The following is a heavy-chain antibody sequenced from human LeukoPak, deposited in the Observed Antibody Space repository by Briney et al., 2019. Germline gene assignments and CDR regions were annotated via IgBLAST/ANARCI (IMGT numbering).Heavy chain of an antibody. D-gene: IGHD4-23*01. V-gene: IGHV3-7*01. CDR3: SFFDSRLVGVNENC. CDR2: IRQDGSEK. CDR1: GFTFSSAW. Sequence: GGSLRLSCVASGFTFSSAWMHWVRQAPGKGLEWVANIRQDGSEKYYVDSVKGRFTISRDNAKNSLYLQMNSLRAEDTAVYYCSFFDSRLVGVNENCWGRGTLVTVSS. J-gene: IGHJ4*02.